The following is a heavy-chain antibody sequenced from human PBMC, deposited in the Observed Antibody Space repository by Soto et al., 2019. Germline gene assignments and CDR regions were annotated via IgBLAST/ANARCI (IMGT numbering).Heavy chain of an antibody. V-gene: IGHV4-30-2*01. CDR3: ARGGGSDSFDY. J-gene: IGHJ4*02. D-gene: IGHD1-26*01. CDR2: INHLETT. Sequence: NPSETLSLTCTVSGASITFGGYSWSWIRQTPGKGLEWIGYINHLETTFYNPSFESRLTLSIDRAKNQFSLKLHSMSAADRAAYFCARGGGSDSFDYWGQGILVTVSS. CDR1: GASITFGGYS.